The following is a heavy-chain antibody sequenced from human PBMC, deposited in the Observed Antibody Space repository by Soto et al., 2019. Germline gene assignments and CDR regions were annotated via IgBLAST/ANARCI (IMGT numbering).Heavy chain of an antibody. V-gene: IGHV1-18*04. CDR1: GYTFTSYG. CDR2: ISAYNGNT. D-gene: IGHD3-10*01. J-gene: IGHJ6*02. CDR3: ARVLPEAYYGSGSRPGYYGMDV. Sequence: GASVKVSCKASGYTFTSYGISWVRQAPGQGLEWMGWISAYNGNTNYAQKLQGRVTRTTDTSTSTAYMELRSLRSVDTAVYYCARVLPEAYYGSGSRPGYYGMDVWGQGTTVTFSS.